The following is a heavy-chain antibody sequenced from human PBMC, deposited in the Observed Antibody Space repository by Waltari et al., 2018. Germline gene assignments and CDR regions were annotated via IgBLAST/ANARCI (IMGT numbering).Heavy chain of an antibody. D-gene: IGHD6-13*01. V-gene: IGHV4-59*01. CDR2: IYYSGST. CDR1: GGSISSYY. CDR3: AREGPIAAAGSI. Sequence: QVQLQESGPGLVKPSETLSLTCTVSGGSISSYYWSWIRQPPGKGLEWIGYIYYSGSTNYNPSLKSRVTISVDTSKNQFSLKLSSVTAADTAVYYCAREGPIAAAGSIWDQGTLVTVSS. J-gene: IGHJ4*02.